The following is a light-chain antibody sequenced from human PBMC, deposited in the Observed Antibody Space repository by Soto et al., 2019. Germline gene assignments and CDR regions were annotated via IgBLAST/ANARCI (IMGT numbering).Light chain of an antibody. Sequence: DIQMTQSPSSLSTSVGDSVAITCQASQDIRNNLNWYQQKQGKAPKPLIYDASNLETGVPSRFSGSGSGTDFTLTISSLQPEDVATYCQQFDELPRTFGQGTKLEIK. V-gene: IGKV1-33*01. CDR1: QDIRNN. CDR2: DAS. J-gene: IGKJ2*01. CDR3: QQFDELPRT.